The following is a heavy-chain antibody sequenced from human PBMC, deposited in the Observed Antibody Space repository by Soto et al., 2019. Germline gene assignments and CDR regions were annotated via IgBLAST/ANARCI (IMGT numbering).Heavy chain of an antibody. CDR1: GGSISSVAYY. J-gene: IGHJ3*02. CDR3: ARGKVVAAHRDAFDI. D-gene: IGHD2-15*01. V-gene: IGHV4-30-4*01. Sequence: KTSETLSLTCTVSGGSISSVAYYWRWIRQPPGKGLEWIGYIYYSGSTYYNPPLKSRVTISVDTSKNQSSLKLSSVTAADTAVYYCARGKVVAAHRDAFDIWGQGTMGTVSS. CDR2: IYYSGST.